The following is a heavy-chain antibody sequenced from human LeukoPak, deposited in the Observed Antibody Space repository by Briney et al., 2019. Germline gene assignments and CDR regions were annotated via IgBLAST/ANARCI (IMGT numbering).Heavy chain of an antibody. CDR3: AVSSASLAGAFDI. J-gene: IGHJ3*02. CDR1: GFTFSSYA. Sequence: PGGSLRLSCAASGFTFSSYAMHWVRQAPGEGLEWVAVISYDGSNKYYADSVKGRFTISRDNSKNTLYLQMNSLRAEDTAVYYCAVSSASLAGAFDIWGQGTMVTVSS. V-gene: IGHV3-30-3*01. D-gene: IGHD3-16*02. CDR2: ISYDGSNK.